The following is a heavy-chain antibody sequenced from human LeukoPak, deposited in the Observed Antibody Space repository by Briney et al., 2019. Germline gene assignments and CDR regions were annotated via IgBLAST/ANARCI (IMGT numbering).Heavy chain of an antibody. CDR1: GFTFSSYW. CDR2: INRDGRST. J-gene: IGHJ4*02. D-gene: IGHD4-23*01. Sequence: GGSLRLSCAASGFTFSSYWMHWVRQAPAKGLVWVSRINRDGRSTSYADSVKGRFTISRDNAKNTLYLQMNNLRAEDTAVYYCARVSTFGGNSEGNFDYWGQGTLVTVSS. CDR3: ARVSTFGGNSEGNFDY. V-gene: IGHV3-74*01.